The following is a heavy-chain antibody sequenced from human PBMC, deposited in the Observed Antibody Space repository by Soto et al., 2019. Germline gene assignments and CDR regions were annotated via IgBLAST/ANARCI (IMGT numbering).Heavy chain of an antibody. CDR3: ARDNRYSSNFDY. J-gene: IGHJ4*02. CDR1: GFTFSSYS. Sequence: EVQLVESGGGLVKPWGSLRLSCAASGFTFSSYSMNWVRQAPGKGLEWVSSISSSSSYIYYADSVKGRFTISRDNAKNSLYLQMNSLRAEDTAVYYCARDNRYSSNFDYWGQGTLVTVSS. V-gene: IGHV3-21*01. D-gene: IGHD6-19*01. CDR2: ISSSSSYI.